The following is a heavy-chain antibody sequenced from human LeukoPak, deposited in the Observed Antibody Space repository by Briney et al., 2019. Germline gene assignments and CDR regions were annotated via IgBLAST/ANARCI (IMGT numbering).Heavy chain of an antibody. CDR2: ISSTSSTI. CDR3: AREALTETTFGPYDY. V-gene: IGHV3-48*04. J-gene: IGHJ4*02. CDR1: GFTFSDYT. Sequence: QSGGSLRLSCTASGFTFSDYTMNWVRQAPGKGLAWVSSISSTSSTIYYADSLMGRFTLSRDIAKKSLYLQMNSLRAEDTAVYYCAREALTETTFGPYDYWGQGTLVTVSS. D-gene: IGHD4-17*01.